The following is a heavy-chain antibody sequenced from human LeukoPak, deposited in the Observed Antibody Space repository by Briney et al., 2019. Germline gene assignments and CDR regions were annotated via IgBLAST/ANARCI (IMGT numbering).Heavy chain of an antibody. V-gene: IGHV3-53*01. CDR2: AFSDGRT. J-gene: IGHJ4*02. Sequence: GGSLRLSCAASGITVSTNYMSWVRQAPGKGLEWVSIAFSDGRTFYADSVKGRFTISRDSSKNTVFLQMNSLRAEDTAVYYCAKDQLRIAVAGLFDYWGQGTLVTVSS. CDR3: AKDQLRIAVAGLFDY. CDR1: GITVSTNY. D-gene: IGHD6-19*01.